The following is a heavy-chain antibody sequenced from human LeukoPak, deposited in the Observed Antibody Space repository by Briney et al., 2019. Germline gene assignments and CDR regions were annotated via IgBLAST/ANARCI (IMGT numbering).Heavy chain of an antibody. CDR1: GYTLTELS. J-gene: IGHJ3*02. V-gene: IGHV1-24*01. Sequence: ASVKVSCKVSGYTLTELSMHWVRQAPGKGLEWMGGFDPEDGETIYAQKCQGRVTMTEDTSTDTAYMELSSLRSEDTAVYYCATADFVVVIAPHAFDIWGQGTMVTVSS. CDR3: ATADFVVVIAPHAFDI. CDR2: FDPEDGET. D-gene: IGHD2-21*01.